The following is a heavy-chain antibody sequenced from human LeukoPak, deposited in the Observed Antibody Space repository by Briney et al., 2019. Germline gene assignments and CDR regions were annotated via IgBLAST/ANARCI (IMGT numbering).Heavy chain of an antibody. D-gene: IGHD2-21*01. CDR3: ASSFALWYFQH. CDR2: IYPGDSDT. CDR1: GYSFTSYW. V-gene: IGHV5-51*01. J-gene: IGHJ1*01. Sequence: GEFLKISCKGSGYSFTSYWIGWVRQMPGKGLEWMGIIYPGDSDTRYSPSFQGQVTISADKSISTAYLQWSSLKASDTARYYCASSFALWYFQHWGQGTLVTVSS.